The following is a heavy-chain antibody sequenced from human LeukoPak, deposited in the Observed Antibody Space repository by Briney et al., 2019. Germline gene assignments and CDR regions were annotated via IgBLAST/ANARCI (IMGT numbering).Heavy chain of an antibody. D-gene: IGHD1-1*01. J-gene: IGHJ4*02. CDR1: GGSFSGYY. CDR2: INHSGST. V-gene: IGHV4-34*01. Sequence: SETLSLICAVYGGSFSGYYWSWIRQPPGKGLEWIGEINHSGSTNYNPSLKSRVTISVDTSKNQFSLKLSSVTAADTAVYYCARGTGTMIYWGQGTLVTVSS. CDR3: ARGTGTMIY.